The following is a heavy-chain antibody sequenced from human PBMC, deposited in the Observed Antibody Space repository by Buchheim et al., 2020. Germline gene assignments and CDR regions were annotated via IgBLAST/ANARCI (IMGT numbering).Heavy chain of an antibody. CDR3: ARDDSSGYFVLDY. CDR2: ISSGSSTI. J-gene: IGHJ4*02. D-gene: IGHD3-22*01. CDR1: GFTFSTYS. V-gene: IGHV3-48*01. Sequence: EVQLAESGGGLMQPGGSLRLSCAASGFTFSTYSMNWVRQAPGKGLEWVSYISSGSSTIYYAASVKGRFTISRDNAKNSLDLQMNSLTAEDTAVYYCARDDSSGYFVLDYWGQGTL.